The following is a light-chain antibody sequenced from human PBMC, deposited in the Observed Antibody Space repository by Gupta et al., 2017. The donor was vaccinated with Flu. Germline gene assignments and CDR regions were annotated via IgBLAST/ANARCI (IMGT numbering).Light chain of an antibody. J-gene: IGKJ5*01. Sequence: RATLSCRASQSVSSNYLAWYQQKPGQAPSLLIYGASNRATGIPDRFSGSGSGTDFTLTISRLEPEDFAVYYCQQYGSSPPITFGQGTRLEIK. CDR1: QSVSSNY. V-gene: IGKV3-20*01. CDR2: GAS. CDR3: QQYGSSPPIT.